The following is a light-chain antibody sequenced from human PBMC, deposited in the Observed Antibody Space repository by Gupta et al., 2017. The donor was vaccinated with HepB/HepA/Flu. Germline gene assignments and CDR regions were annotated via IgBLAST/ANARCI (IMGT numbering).Light chain of an antibody. CDR2: ENN. Sequence: QSVLTQPHSVSAVPGHKVTISCSGSSSNIGNNYVSWYQQLPGTAPKLLIYENNKRPSGIPDRFTGSKSGTSATLGITGLQTGDEADYYCGTWDSSLSAVVFGGGTKLTVL. CDR3: GTWDSSLSAVV. V-gene: IGLV1-51*02. J-gene: IGLJ2*01. CDR1: SSNIGNNY.